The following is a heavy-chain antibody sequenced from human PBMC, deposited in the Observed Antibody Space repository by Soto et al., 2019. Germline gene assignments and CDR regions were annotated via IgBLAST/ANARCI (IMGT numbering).Heavy chain of an antibody. J-gene: IGHJ4*02. CDR2: ISGSGGST. Sequence: GGSLRLSCAASGFTFSSYAMSWVRQAPGKGLEWVSTISGSGGSTYYADSVKGRFAISRVNSKNTLYLQMNSLRAEDTAVYYCAKETNTARRGYFAYWGQGTLVTVSS. D-gene: IGHD6-13*01. CDR3: AKETNTARRGYFAY. CDR1: GFTFSSYA. V-gene: IGHV3-23*01.